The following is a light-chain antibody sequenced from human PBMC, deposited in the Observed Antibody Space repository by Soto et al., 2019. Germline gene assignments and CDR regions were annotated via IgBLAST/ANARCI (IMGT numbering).Light chain of an antibody. J-gene: IGKJ1*01. CDR2: GAS. CDR3: QQYDSSPRT. Sequence: EIVLTQSPGTLSLSPGERATLSCRASQSVSSSYLAWYQQKPGQAPRLLIYGASSRATGSPDRFSGSGSGSDFTLTISRLEPDAFAVDDCQQYDSSPRTFGQGTKVEIK. CDR1: QSVSSSY. V-gene: IGKV3-20*01.